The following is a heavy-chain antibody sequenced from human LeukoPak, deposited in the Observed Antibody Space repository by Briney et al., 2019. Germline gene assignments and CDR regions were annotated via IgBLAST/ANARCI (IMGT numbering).Heavy chain of an antibody. CDR3: ARDRPGLTVAGDYYYYGMDV. D-gene: IGHD6-19*01. CDR2: ISSSSSYI. J-gene: IGHJ6*02. CDR1: GFTFSSYS. V-gene: IGHV3-21*01. Sequence: PGGSLRLSCAASGFTFSSYSMNWVRQAPGKGLERVSSISSSSSYIYYADSVKGRFTISRDNAKNSLYLQMNSLRAEDTAVYYCARDRPGLTVAGDYYYYGMDVWGQGTTVTVSS.